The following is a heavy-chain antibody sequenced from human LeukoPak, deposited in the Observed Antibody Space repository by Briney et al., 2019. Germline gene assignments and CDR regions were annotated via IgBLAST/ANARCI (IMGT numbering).Heavy chain of an antibody. CDR1: GFTFSDYY. J-gene: IGHJ4*02. Sequence: GGSLRLSCAASGFTFSDYYMSWIRQAPGKGLEWVSYISSSGSTIYYADSVKGRFTISRDNAKNSLYLQMNSLRAEDTAVYYCASPHASSSWAKFDYWGQGTLVTVSS. CDR3: ASPHASSSWAKFDY. D-gene: IGHD6-13*01. CDR2: ISSSGSTI. V-gene: IGHV3-11*01.